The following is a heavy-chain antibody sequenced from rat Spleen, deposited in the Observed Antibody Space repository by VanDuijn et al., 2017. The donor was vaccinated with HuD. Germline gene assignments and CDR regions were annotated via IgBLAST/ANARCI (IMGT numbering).Heavy chain of an antibody. CDR3: TRSGDGMDA. CDR1: GFTFSNYD. CDR2: ISFDGSST. V-gene: IGHV5-29*01. J-gene: IGHJ4*01. D-gene: IGHD1-1*01. Sequence: EVQLVESGGGLVQPGRSLKLSCAASGFTFSNYDMAWVRQAPTKGLEWVATISFDGSSTYYRDSVKGRFTISRDNAKNTLYLQMDSLRSEDTATYYCTRSGDGMDAWGQGASVTVSS.